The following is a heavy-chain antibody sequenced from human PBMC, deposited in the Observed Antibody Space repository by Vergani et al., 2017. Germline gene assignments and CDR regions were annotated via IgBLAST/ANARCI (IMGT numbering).Heavy chain of an antibody. Sequence: EVQLLQSEGAVVQPGGSLRLSCVASGFTFSSHAMSWVRQGHGQGLKWVSSIKNTGDSTHYADSVKGRFTISRDNSKNTLYLQMNSLRAEDTALYYCAKDLGTSSGGGWFDPWGQGTLVTVSS. CDR2: IKNTGDST. J-gene: IGHJ5*02. CDR1: GFTFSSHA. D-gene: IGHD6-6*01. V-gene: IGHV3-23*01. CDR3: AKDLGTSSGGGWFDP.